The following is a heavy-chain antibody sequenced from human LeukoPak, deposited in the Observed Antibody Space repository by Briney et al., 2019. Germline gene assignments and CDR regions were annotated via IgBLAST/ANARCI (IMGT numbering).Heavy chain of an antibody. V-gene: IGHV1-18*01. CDR1: GYTFTSYG. CDR2: ISAYNGNT. CDR3: ARDFDYGDYEYWFDP. D-gene: IGHD4-17*01. J-gene: IGHJ5*02. Sequence: GASVKVPCKASGYTFTSYGISWVRQAPGQGLEWMGWISAYNGNTNYAQKLQGRVTMTTDTSTSTAYMELRSLRSDDTAVYYCARDFDYGDYEYWFDPWGQGTLVTVSS.